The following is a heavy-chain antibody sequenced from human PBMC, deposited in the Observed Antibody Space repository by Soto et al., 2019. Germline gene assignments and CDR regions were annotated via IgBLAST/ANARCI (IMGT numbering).Heavy chain of an antibody. V-gene: IGHV4-39*01. J-gene: IGHJ6*02. CDR3: ASFPSSGDIRGIYYYGMDV. CDR2: IYYSGST. D-gene: IGHD4-17*01. Sequence: QLQLQESGPGLVKPSETLSLTCTVSGGSISSSSYYWGWIRQPPGKGLEWIGSIYYSGSTYYNPSLKSRVTISVDTSKNQFSLKLSSVTAADTAVYYCASFPSSGDIRGIYYYGMDVWGQGTTVTVSS. CDR1: GGSISSSSYY.